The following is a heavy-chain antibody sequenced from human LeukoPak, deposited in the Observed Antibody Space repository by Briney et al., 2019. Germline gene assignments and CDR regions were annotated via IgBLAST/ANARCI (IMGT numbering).Heavy chain of an antibody. D-gene: IGHD1-26*01. Sequence: ASVKVSCKVSGYILTELSMHWVRQAPGKGLEWMGGFDPEDAETIYAQKLQGRVTMTEDTSTDTAYMEMSSLGSEDTAVYYCATVRGVVGAMSAFDIWGQGTMVTVSS. CDR1: GYILTELS. V-gene: IGHV1-24*01. J-gene: IGHJ3*02. CDR2: FDPEDAET. CDR3: ATVRGVVGAMSAFDI.